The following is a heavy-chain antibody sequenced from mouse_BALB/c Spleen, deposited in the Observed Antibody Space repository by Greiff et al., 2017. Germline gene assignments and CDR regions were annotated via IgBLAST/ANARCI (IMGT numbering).Heavy chain of an antibody. Sequence: EVNLVESGGGLVKPGGSLKLSCAASGFTFSSYAMSWVRQTPEKRLEWVASISSGGSTYYPDSVKGRFTISRDNARNILYLQMSSLRSEDTAMYYCARGGGNYWYFDVWGAGTTVTVS. CDR3: ARGGGNYWYFDV. D-gene: IGHD2-1*01. V-gene: IGHV5-6-5*01. CDR2: ISSGGST. J-gene: IGHJ1*01. CDR1: GFTFSSYA.